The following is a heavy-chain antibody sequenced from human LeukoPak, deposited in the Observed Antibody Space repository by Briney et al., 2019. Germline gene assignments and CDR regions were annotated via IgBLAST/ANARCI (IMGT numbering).Heavy chain of an antibody. Sequence: GGSLRLSCGTSGFSFGNYAMSWVRQAPGRGLEWVSAINAEAATTRYADSVRGRFTISRDNSKNTLYMEMNSLGAEDTALYYCVTDYGVYDWFHYWGQGTPVTVSS. D-gene: IGHD3-16*01. CDR2: INAEAATT. CDR3: VTDYGVYDWFHY. J-gene: IGHJ4*02. CDR1: GFSFGNYA. V-gene: IGHV3-23*01.